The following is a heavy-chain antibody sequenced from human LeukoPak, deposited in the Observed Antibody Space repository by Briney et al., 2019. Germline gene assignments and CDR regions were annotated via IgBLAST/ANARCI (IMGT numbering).Heavy chain of an antibody. Sequence: GASVKVSCEASGYTFTSYGISWVRQAPGQGLEWMGGISDYSGNTNYAQKLQGRVTMTTDTSTSTAYMELRSLRSDDTAVYYCARDLRNYNILTGYPPFDYWGQGTLVTVSS. CDR3: ARDLRNYNILTGYPPFDY. D-gene: IGHD3-9*01. V-gene: IGHV1-18*01. J-gene: IGHJ4*02. CDR2: ISDYSGNT. CDR1: GYTFTSYG.